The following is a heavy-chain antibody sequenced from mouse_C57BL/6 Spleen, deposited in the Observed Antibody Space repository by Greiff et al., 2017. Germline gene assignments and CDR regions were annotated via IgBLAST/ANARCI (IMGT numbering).Heavy chain of an antibody. CDR1: GYTFTSYT. Sequence: QVQLQQSGAELARPGASVKMSCKASGYTFTSYTMHWVKQRPGQGLEWIGYITPSSGYTKYNQKFKDKATLTADKSSSTAYMQLSSLTSEDSAVYYCACRQLGYYAMDYWGQGTSVTVSA. D-gene: IGHD3-3*01. V-gene: IGHV1-4*01. CDR3: ACRQLGYYAMDY. J-gene: IGHJ4*01. CDR2: ITPSSGYT.